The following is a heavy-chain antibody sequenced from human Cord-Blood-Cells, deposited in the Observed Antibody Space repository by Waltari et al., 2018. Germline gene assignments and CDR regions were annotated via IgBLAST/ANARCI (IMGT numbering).Heavy chain of an antibody. D-gene: IGHD7-27*01. V-gene: IGHV4-61*09. CDR2: IYTSGST. J-gene: IGHJ3*02. CDR1: GGSISSGSYY. CDR3: ARERESGTGDDAFDI. Sequence: QVQLQESGPGLVKPSQTLSLTCTVSGGSISSGSYYWSWIRQPAGKGLEWIRYIYTSGSTNHNPAPKSRVTISVDTSKNQVSLKLSSVTAADTAVYYCARERESGTGDDAFDIWGQGTMVTVSS.